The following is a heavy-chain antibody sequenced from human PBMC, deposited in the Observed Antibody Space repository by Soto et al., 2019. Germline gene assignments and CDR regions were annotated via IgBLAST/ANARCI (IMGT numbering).Heavy chain of an antibody. J-gene: IGHJ4*02. D-gene: IGHD3-22*01. CDR2: ISYDGSNK. Sequence: GGSLRLSCAASGFTFSSYAMHWVRQAPGKGLEWVAVISYDGSNKYYADSVKGRFTISRDNSKNTLYLQMNGLRAEDTAVYYCARDIPLRLVVPFDYWGQGTLVTVSS. V-gene: IGHV3-30-3*01. CDR1: GFTFSSYA. CDR3: ARDIPLRLVVPFDY.